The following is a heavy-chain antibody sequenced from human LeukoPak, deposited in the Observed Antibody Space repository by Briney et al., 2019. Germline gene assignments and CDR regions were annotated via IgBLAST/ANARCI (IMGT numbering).Heavy chain of an antibody. V-gene: IGHV3-48*01. CDR2: ISSSSTI. CDR1: GFTFSSYS. Sequence: GGSLRLSCAASGFTFSSYSMNWVRQAPGKGLEWVSYISSSSTIYYADSVKGRFTISRDNAKNSLYLQMNSLRAEDTAVYYCAREQGSGYTDYWGQGTLVTVSS. CDR3: AREQGSGYTDY. D-gene: IGHD3-3*01. J-gene: IGHJ4*02.